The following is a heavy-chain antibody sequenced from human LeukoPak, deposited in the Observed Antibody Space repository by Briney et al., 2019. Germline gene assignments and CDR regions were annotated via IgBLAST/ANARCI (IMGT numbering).Heavy chain of an antibody. J-gene: IGHJ1*01. D-gene: IGHD2-8*01. CDR1: GFTFSSYA. CDR2: IGSSGGDI. Sequence: GGSLRLSCAASGFTFSSYAMSWVRQAPGKGLEWVSSIGSSGGDIEYADSVKGRFTISRDNSKNTLYLQMNSLRAEDMAIYYCAKCLCTTNCSRDFQHWGQGTLVTVSS. V-gene: IGHV3-23*01. CDR3: AKCLCTTNCSRDFQH.